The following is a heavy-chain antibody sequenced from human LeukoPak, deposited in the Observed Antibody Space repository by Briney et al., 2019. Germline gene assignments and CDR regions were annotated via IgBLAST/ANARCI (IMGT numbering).Heavy chain of an antibody. CDR3: ARATGYGAFDY. Sequence: PGGSLRLSCAASGFTFSSYSMNWVRQAPGKGLDWVSSISSYSDYTYYPDSLQGRFTISRDNAKNSLYLQMNSLRAEDTAVYYCARATGYGAFDYWGQGTLVTVSS. D-gene: IGHD4-17*01. J-gene: IGHJ4*02. V-gene: IGHV3-21*01. CDR1: GFTFSSYS. CDR2: ISSYSDYT.